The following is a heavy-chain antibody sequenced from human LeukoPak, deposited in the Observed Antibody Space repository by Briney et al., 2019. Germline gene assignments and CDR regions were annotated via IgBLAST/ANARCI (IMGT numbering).Heavy chain of an antibody. CDR3: ARQAYSSSALFDY. V-gene: IGHV4-39*01. CDR2: IYYSGST. Sequence: SETLSLTCTVSGGSISSSSYYWGWIRQLPGKGLEWIGSIYYSGSTYYNPSLKSRVTISVDTSKNQFSLKLSSVTAADTAVYYCARQAYSSSALFDYWGQGTLVTVSS. J-gene: IGHJ4*02. CDR1: GGSISSSSYY. D-gene: IGHD6-6*01.